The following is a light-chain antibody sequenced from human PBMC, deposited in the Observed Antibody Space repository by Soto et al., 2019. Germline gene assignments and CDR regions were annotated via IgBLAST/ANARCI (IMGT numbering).Light chain of an antibody. J-gene: IGLJ2*01. CDR2: STN. Sequence: QSVLTQPPSASGTPGQRVTISCSGSSSNIGSNTVNWYQQLPGTAPKLLIYSTNQRPSGVSDRFSGSKSGTSASLAISGLQSEDEADYYCAAWDDSLNVVFGGGTKLTVL. CDR1: SSNIGSNT. CDR3: AAWDDSLNVV. V-gene: IGLV1-44*01.